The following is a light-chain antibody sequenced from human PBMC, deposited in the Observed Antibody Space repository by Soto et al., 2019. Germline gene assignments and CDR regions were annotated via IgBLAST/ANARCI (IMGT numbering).Light chain of an antibody. J-gene: IGLJ1*01. CDR1: SSDGGGYNY. CDR3: ISKRDFSTLFV. Sequence: QSVLTQPASVSGSTGQSISICCTGTSSDGGGYNYVSWYQQNPGKAPKLRIYEVSNRPSGVSKCFCGSKSGNTAALTIYGLQPEDEADYYSISKRDFSTLFVFGTWP. V-gene: IGLV2-14*01. CDR2: EVS.